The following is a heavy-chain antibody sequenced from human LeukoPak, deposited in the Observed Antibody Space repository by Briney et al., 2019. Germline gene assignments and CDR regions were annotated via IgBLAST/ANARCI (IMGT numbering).Heavy chain of an antibody. CDR3: AKVIITGSFPDYFDN. D-gene: IGHD1-14*01. J-gene: IGHJ4*02. V-gene: IGHV3-23*01. Sequence: GGSLRLSCAAAGFTFSSHAMSWVRQAPGRGLEWVSAIGGSGCGAGNTYYADAVKGRFTNSRDNSKHTLYLQMNSLRAEDTAIYYCAKVIITGSFPDYFDNWGQRTLVTVSS. CDR1: GFTFSSHA. CDR2: IGGSGCGAGNT.